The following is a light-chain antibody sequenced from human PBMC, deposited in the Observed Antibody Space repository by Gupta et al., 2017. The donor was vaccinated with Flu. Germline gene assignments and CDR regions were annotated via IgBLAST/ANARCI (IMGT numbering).Light chain of an antibody. J-gene: IGKJ1*01. V-gene: IGKV3-15*01. CDR3: QQYNNWRT. Sequence: DIVMTQSPATLSVSPGERATLPCRASQSVSSNLAWYQQKPGQAPRLLIYGASTRATGIPARFSGSGSGTEFTLTISSLQSEDFAVYYCQQYNNWRTFGQGTKVEIK. CDR2: GAS. CDR1: QSVSSN.